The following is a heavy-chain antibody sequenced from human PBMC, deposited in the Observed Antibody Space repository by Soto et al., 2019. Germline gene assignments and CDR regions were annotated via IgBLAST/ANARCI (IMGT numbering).Heavy chain of an antibody. Sequence: QVQLVQSGAEVKKPGASVKVSCKASGYTFTSYAMHWVRQAPGQRLEWMGWINAGNGNTKYSQKFQGRVSSTRDTSASTAYMELSSLRSEDTAVYYCARVDIVATARKANYFDYWGQGTLVTVSS. D-gene: IGHD5-12*01. CDR2: INAGNGNT. CDR3: ARVDIVATARKANYFDY. CDR1: GYTFTSYA. V-gene: IGHV1-3*01. J-gene: IGHJ4*02.